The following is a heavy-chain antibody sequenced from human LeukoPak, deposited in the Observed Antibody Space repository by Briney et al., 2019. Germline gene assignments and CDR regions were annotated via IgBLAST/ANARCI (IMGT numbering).Heavy chain of an antibody. CDR3: ARDPGWSSFDI. CDR1: GFSFTSYW. Sequence: GSLRLSCVASGFSFTSYWMSWVRQAPGKGLDFVANINQDAGTTNYVDSVKGRFTLSRDNAENSLYLQMSSLRAEDTALYYCARDPGWSSFDIWGQGIMVTVSS. J-gene: IGHJ3*02. V-gene: IGHV3-7*01. CDR2: INQDAGTT. D-gene: IGHD2-15*01.